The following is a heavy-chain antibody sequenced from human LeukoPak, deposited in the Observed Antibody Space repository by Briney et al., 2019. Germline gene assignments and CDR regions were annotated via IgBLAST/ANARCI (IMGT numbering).Heavy chain of an antibody. CDR3: AKEVGDSSRPYYYYYYGMDV. Sequence: GGSLRLSCAASGFTFSSYAMSCVRQAPGNGLEWVSAISGSGGSTYYADSVKGRFTISRDNSKNTLYLQMNSLRAEDTVVYYCAKEVGDSSRPYYYYYYGMDVWGKGTTVTVSS. J-gene: IGHJ6*04. V-gene: IGHV3-23*01. CDR2: ISGSGGST. CDR1: GFTFSSYA. D-gene: IGHD6-13*01.